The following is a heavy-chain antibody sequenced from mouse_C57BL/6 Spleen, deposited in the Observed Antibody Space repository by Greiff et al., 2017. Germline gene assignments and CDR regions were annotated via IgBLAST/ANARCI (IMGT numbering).Heavy chain of an antibody. CDR3: ARSRWDVGNFDY. D-gene: IGHD4-1*01. CDR2: IYPGDGDT. Sequence: LQQSGASVKISCKASGYAFSSYWMNWVKQRPGKGLEWIGQIYPGDGDTNYNGKFKGKATLTADKSSSTAYMQLSSLTSEDSAVYFCARSRWDVGNFDYWGQGTTLTVSS. V-gene: IGHV1-80*01. CDR1: GYAFSSYW. J-gene: IGHJ2*01.